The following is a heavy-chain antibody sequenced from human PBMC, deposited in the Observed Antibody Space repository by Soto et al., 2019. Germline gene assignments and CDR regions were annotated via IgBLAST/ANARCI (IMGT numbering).Heavy chain of an antibody. D-gene: IGHD1-26*01. CDR2: IWYDGSNK. Sequence: GGSLRLSCAASGLTFSSYGMNWVRQAPGKGLEWVAVIWYDGSNKYYVDSVKGRFTISRDNSKNMLYLQMSSLRGEDTAVYYCARDAGFSGSYFDHWGQGTLVTVSS. CDR3: ARDAGFSGSYFDH. CDR1: GLTFSSYG. J-gene: IGHJ4*02. V-gene: IGHV3-33*01.